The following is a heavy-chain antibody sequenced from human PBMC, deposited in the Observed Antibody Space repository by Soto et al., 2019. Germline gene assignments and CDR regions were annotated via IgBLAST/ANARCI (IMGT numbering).Heavy chain of an antibody. CDR2: ISSNSDTI. D-gene: IGHD4-17*01. V-gene: IGHV3-9*02. J-gene: IGHJ4*02. Sequence: EVQLVESGGGLVQPGRSLRLSCVASGFTADDYAMHWVRQAPGKGLEWVSGISSNSDTIDYADSVKGRFTISRDNAKNPLFLQMNSLRPEDTALYSCAKVRNWGGMTTIHYFDSWGQGTLVTVSS. CDR3: AKVRNWGGMTTIHYFDS. CDR1: GFTADDYA.